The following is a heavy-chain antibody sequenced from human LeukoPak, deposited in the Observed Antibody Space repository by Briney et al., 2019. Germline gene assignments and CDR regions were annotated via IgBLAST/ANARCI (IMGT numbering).Heavy chain of an antibody. CDR3: ARAYQRLGELSLPDY. CDR2: INPNTGNP. Sequence: ASVKVSCKASGYTFTSYAMNWVRQAPGQGLEWMGWINPNTGNPTYAQGLTGRFVLSLDTSVSTAYLQITSLKADDTAVYYCARAYQRLGELSLPDYWGQGTLVTVSS. D-gene: IGHD3-16*02. V-gene: IGHV7-4-1*02. J-gene: IGHJ4*02. CDR1: GYTFTSYA.